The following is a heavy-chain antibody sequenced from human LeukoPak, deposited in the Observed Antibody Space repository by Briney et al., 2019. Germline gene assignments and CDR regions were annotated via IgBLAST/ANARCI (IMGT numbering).Heavy chain of an antibody. J-gene: IGHJ4*02. V-gene: IGHV3-64D*06. D-gene: IGHD3-9*01. Sequence: GGSLRLSCSASGFTFSSYAMHWVRQAPGKGLEYVSAISSNGSSTYYADSVKGRFTIYRDNSKNTLYLQMSSLRAEDTAVYYCVKDYDILTGYFDYWGQGTLVTVPS. CDR2: ISSNGSST. CDR1: GFTFSSYA. CDR3: VKDYDILTGYFDY.